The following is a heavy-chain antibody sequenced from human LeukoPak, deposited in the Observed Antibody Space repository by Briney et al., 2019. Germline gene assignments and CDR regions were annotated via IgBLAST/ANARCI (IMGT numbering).Heavy chain of an antibody. CDR3: ARHLGLSSWYDYFDY. V-gene: IGHV3-11*06. D-gene: IGHD6-13*01. J-gene: IGHJ4*02. CDR2: ISSSSTYT. Sequence: GGSLRPSCAASGFTFSDFYMSWIRQAPGKGLEWVSYISSSSTYTNYADSVKGRFTISRDNAKNSLYLQMDSLRAEDTAVYYCARHLGLSSWYDYFDYWGQGTLVTVSS. CDR1: GFTFSDFY.